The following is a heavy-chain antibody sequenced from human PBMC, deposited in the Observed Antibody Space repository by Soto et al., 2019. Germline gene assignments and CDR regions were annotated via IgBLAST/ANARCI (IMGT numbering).Heavy chain of an antibody. Sequence: QVQLQESGPGLVKPSQTLSLTCTVSGASLSSDAYYWSWIRQHPVKGLEWIGYIYYSGATYYNPSLESQVTISLDTPKNHFSLRLSSVSAADTAVYYCARGGRRGDVFDIWGQGTMVTVSS. CDR3: ARGGRRGDVFDI. D-gene: IGHD1-1*01. V-gene: IGHV4-31*01. CDR1: GASLSSDAYY. CDR2: IYYSGAT. J-gene: IGHJ3*02.